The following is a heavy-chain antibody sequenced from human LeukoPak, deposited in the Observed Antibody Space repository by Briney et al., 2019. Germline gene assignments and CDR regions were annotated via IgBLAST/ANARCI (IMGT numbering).Heavy chain of an antibody. CDR1: GFTFSSYA. J-gene: IGHJ4*02. D-gene: IGHD2-2*01. Sequence: GGSLRLSCAASGFTFSSYAMSWVRQAPGKGLEWVSAISGSGGSTYYADSVKGRFTISRDNSKSTLYLQMNSLRAEDTAVYYCAKTGCSSTSCSSLFDYWGQGTLVTVSS. CDR3: AKTGCSSTSCSSLFDY. V-gene: IGHV3-23*01. CDR2: ISGSGGST.